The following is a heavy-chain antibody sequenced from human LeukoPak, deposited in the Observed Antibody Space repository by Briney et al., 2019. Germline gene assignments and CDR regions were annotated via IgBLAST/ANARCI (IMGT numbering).Heavy chain of an antibody. CDR1: GGSLSSYY. CDR2: IYYSGSN. CDR3: ARPCRNYYDSSGPCMDV. Sequence: SETLSLTCPVSGGSLSSYYWSWIRQPPGRGLDWVGYIYYSGSNNYNPSLKSRVTIPVDTSKNQFSLKLSSVTAADRAVYYCARPCRNYYDSSGPCMDVWGQGTTVTVSS. D-gene: IGHD3-22*01. V-gene: IGHV4-59*08. J-gene: IGHJ6*02.